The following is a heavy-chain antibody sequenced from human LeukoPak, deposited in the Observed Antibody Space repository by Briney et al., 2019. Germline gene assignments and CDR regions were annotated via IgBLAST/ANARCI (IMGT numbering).Heavy chain of an antibody. CDR2: IKQDGSEK. Sequence: GGSLRLSCAASGFTFSSYWMSWVRQAPGKGLEWVANIKQDGSEKYYVDSVKGRFTISRDNAKNSLYLQMNSLRAEDTAVYYCARDAYGDYRAGDNWFDPWGQEPWSPSPQ. CDR3: ARDAYGDYRAGDNWFDP. CDR1: GFTFSSYW. D-gene: IGHD4-17*01. J-gene: IGHJ5*02. V-gene: IGHV3-7*04.